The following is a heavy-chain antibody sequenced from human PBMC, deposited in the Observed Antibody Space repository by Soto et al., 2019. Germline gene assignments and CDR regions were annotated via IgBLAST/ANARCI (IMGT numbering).Heavy chain of an antibody. CDR2: ISNDGSS. V-gene: IGHV3-74*01. D-gene: IGHD2-15*01. CDR1: GFTFSSYW. Sequence: EVQLVESGGGLVQPEGSLRRSCVASGFTFSSYWMHWVRQAPGKGLVWVSSISNDGSSIYADPVKGRFTISRDNAKNTLYLQMNSLRAEDTAVYYCAILPNKSPQNWGQGTLVIVSP. CDR3: AILPNKSPQN. J-gene: IGHJ1*01.